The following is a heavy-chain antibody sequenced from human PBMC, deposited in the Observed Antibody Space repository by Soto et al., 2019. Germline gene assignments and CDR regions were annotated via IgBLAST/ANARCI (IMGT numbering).Heavy chain of an antibody. Sequence: PSETLSLTCAVYGESFSGYIWTWIRQPPGKGLEWIGSVYYTGDSYCNPSLRSRVTISIDTSKNQFSLKVSSVTAADTAVYYCARLNAGPGDYWGQGTTVTVSS. CDR2: VYYTGDS. V-gene: IGHV4-34*01. CDR3: ARLNAGPGDY. J-gene: IGHJ4*02. CDR1: GESFSGYI. D-gene: IGHD6-13*01.